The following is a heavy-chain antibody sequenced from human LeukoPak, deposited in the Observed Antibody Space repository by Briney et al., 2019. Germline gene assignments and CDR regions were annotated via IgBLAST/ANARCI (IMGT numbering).Heavy chain of an antibody. CDR2: ICYDGSNK. V-gene: IGHV3-33*01. J-gene: IGHJ6*04. Sequence: GRSLRLSCAASGFTFSSYGMHWVRQAPGKGLEWVAVICYDGSNKYYADSVKGRFTISRDNSKNTLYLQMNSLRAEDTAVYYCARDHHTITDYYYGMDVWGKGTTVTVSS. D-gene: IGHD1-14*01. CDR1: GFTFSSYG. CDR3: ARDHHTITDYYYGMDV.